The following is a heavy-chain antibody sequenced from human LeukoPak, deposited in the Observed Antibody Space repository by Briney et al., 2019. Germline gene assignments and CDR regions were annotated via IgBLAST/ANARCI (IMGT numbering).Heavy chain of an antibody. CDR2: ISYDGSNK. Sequence: PGGSLRLSCAASGFTFSSYGTHWVRQAPGKGLEWVAVISYDGSNKYYADSVKGRFTISRDNSKNTLYLQMNSLRAEDTAVYYCANGYCTNGVCYPYYYYYMDVWGKGTTVTVSS. V-gene: IGHV3-30*18. CDR1: GFTFSSYG. J-gene: IGHJ6*03. CDR3: ANGYCTNGVCYPYYYYYMDV. D-gene: IGHD2-8*01.